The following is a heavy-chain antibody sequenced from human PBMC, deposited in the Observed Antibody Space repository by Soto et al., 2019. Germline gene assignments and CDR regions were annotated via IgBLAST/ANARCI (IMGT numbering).Heavy chain of an antibody. D-gene: IGHD2-2*01. CDR3: ARHQSISTSQDGY. CDR2: IYAGDSDA. V-gene: IGHV5-51*01. J-gene: IGHJ4*02. CDR1: GYSFTRYW. Sequence: PGESLKISCKTSGYSFTRYWIGWVRQMPGKGLEWMGIIYAGDSDARYSPSFQGQVTISVDRSISTAYLQWSSLKASDTAMYYCARHQSISTSQDGYWGQGTLVTVSS.